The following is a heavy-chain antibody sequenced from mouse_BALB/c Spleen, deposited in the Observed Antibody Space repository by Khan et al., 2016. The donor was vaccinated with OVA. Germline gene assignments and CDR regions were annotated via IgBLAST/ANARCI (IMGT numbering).Heavy chain of an antibody. CDR1: GYSIASDYA. J-gene: IGHJ2*01. Sequence: EVKLLESGPGLVRPSQSLSLTCSVTGYSIASDYAWNWIRQFPGNKLEWMGYISYSGNTNYNPSLKSRISITRDTSKNQFFLPLNSVPSEDTGGYYCARVYGGDFDYWGQGTPRTVSS. CDR3: ARVYGGDFDY. CDR2: ISYSGNT. D-gene: IGHD1-1*01. V-gene: IGHV3-2*02.